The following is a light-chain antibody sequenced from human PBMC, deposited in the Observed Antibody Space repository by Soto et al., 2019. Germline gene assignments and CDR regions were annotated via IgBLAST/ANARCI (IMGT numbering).Light chain of an antibody. CDR3: SSYTSSSTLV. CDR2: DVN. CDR1: SSDVGGYNY. J-gene: IGLJ1*01. V-gene: IGLV2-14*01. Sequence: QSALTQPASVSGSPGQSISISCTGTSSDVGGYNYVSWYQQHPGKAPKLMIYDVNNRPSGVSDRFSGSKSGNTASLTISGLPAEDEADYYCSSYTSSSTLVCGTGTKLTVL.